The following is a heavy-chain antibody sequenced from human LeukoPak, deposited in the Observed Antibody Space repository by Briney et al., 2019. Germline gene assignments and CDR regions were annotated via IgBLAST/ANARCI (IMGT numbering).Heavy chain of an antibody. CDR3: ARDGYFDY. V-gene: IGHV1-18*01. CDR2: INAYNGNT. CDR1: GYTFSSYV. Sequence: ASVKVSCKASGYTFSSYVIIWVRQAPGQGLEWMGWINAYNGNTNYAQKLQGRVTMTTDTSTSTAYMELRSLTSDDTAVYYCARDGYFDYWGQGTLVTVSS. J-gene: IGHJ4*02.